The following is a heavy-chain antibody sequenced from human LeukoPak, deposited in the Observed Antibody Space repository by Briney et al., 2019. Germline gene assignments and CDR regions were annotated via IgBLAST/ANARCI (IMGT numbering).Heavy chain of an antibody. Sequence: GRSLRLSCAASGFTFDDYAMHWVRQAPGKGLEWVSGISWNSGSIGYADSVKGRFTISRDNSKNTLYLQMNSLRAEDTAVYYCAKDHGLLWFGELLSPTPFDYWGQGTLVTVSS. D-gene: IGHD3-10*01. CDR1: GFTFDDYA. CDR2: ISWNSGSI. J-gene: IGHJ4*02. CDR3: AKDHGLLWFGELLSPTPFDY. V-gene: IGHV3-9*01.